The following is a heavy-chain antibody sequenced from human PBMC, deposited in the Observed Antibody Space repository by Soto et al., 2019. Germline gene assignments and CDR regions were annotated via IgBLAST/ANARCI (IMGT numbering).Heavy chain of an antibody. CDR1: GCTFTSSA. CDR2: IVVGSGNT. J-gene: IGHJ4*02. V-gene: IGHV1-58*01. Sequence: ASVNVSYQSSGCTFTSSAVQWVRQARGQRLEWIGWIVVGSGNTNYAQKFQERVTITRDMSTSTAYMELSSLRSEDTAVYYCAAEKGPYYYDSSGSGSFDYWGQGTLVTVSS. D-gene: IGHD3-22*01. CDR3: AAEKGPYYYDSSGSGSFDY.